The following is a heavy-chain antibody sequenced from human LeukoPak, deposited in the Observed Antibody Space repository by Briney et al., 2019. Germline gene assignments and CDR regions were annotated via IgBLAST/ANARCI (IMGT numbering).Heavy chain of an antibody. CDR3: AYGGWFLNY. J-gene: IGHJ4*02. V-gene: IGHV3-30*03. D-gene: IGHD4-23*01. CDR2: ISYDGSNK. Sequence: GGSLRLSCAASGFTFSSYGMHWVRQAPGKGLEWVAVISYDGSNKYYADSVKGRFTISRDNSKNTLYLHMNSLTVEDAAVYFCAYGGWFLNYWGQGIRVTVSS. CDR1: GFTFSSYG.